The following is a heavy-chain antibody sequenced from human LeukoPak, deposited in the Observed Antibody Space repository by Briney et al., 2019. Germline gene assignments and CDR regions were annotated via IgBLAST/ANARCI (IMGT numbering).Heavy chain of an antibody. CDR2: INHSGST. CDR3: TRGAPVGSSREFDY. J-gene: IGHJ4*02. V-gene: IGHV4-34*01. D-gene: IGHD5-24*01. CDR1: GGSFSGYY. Sequence: SETLSLTCAVHGGSFSGYYWSWIRQPPGKGLEWIGEINHSGSTNYNPSLKSRVTISVDTSKNQFSLKLSSVTAADTAVYYCTRGAPVGSSREFDYWGQGTLVTVSS.